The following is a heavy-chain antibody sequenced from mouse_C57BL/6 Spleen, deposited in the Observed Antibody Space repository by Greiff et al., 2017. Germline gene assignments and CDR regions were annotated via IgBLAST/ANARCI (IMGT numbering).Heavy chain of an antibody. D-gene: IGHD2-4*01. CDR3: ARRDYDYDGFAY. Sequence: LQQPGAELVKPGASVKLSCKASGYTFTSYWMHWVKQRPGQGLEWIGMIHPNSGSTNYNEKFKSKATLTVDKSSSTAYMQLSSLTSEDSAVYYCARRDYDYDGFAYWGQGTLVTVSA. V-gene: IGHV1-64*01. CDR1: GYTFTSYW. J-gene: IGHJ3*01. CDR2: IHPNSGST.